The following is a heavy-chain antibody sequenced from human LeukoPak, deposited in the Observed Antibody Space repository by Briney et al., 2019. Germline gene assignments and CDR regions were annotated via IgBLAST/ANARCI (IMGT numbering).Heavy chain of an antibody. V-gene: IGHV3-23*01. J-gene: IGHJ1*01. Sequence: GGSLRPSCAASGFTFSSYAMSWVRQAPGKGLEWVSAISGSGGSTYYADSVKGRFTISRDNSKNTLYLQMNSLRAEDTAVYYCAKDGAPYCSSTSCYSHTVKYFQHWGQGTLVTVSS. CDR2: ISGSGGST. D-gene: IGHD2-2*01. CDR1: GFTFSSYA. CDR3: AKDGAPYCSSTSCYSHTVKYFQH.